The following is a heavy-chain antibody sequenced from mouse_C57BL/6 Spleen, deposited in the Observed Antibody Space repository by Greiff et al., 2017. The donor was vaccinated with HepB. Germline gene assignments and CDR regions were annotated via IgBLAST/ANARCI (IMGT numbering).Heavy chain of an antibody. Sequence: EVMLVESGGGLVKPGGSLKLSCAASGFTFSDYGMHWVRQAPEKGLEWVAYISSGSSTIYYADTVKGRFTISRDNAKNTLFLQMTSLRSEDTAMYYCARGDGNLYAMDYWGQGTSVTVSS. CDR1: GFTFSDYG. CDR2: ISSGSSTI. CDR3: ARGDGNLYAMDY. J-gene: IGHJ4*01. D-gene: IGHD2-1*01. V-gene: IGHV5-17*01.